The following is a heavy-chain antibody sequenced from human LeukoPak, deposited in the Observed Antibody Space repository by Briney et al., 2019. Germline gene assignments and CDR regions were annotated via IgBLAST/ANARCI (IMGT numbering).Heavy chain of an antibody. Sequence: SETLSLTCTVSGGSISSYYWSWIRQPAGKGLEWIGRIYTSGSTNYNPSLKSRVTMSVDTSKNQFSLKLSSVTAADTAVYYYARVGADSSGYYYDYWGQGTLVTVSS. J-gene: IGHJ4*02. CDR2: IYTSGST. D-gene: IGHD3-22*01. V-gene: IGHV4-4*07. CDR1: GGSISSYY. CDR3: ARVGADSSGYYYDY.